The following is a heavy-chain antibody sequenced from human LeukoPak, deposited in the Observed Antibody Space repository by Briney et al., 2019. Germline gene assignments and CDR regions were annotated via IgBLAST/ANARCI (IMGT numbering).Heavy chain of an antibody. J-gene: IGHJ3*02. CDR3: ARQTDTPDGLYSYGYGAFDI. D-gene: IGHD5-18*01. CDR2: IYYSGST. CDR1: GGSISSYY. V-gene: IGHV4-59*08. Sequence: PSETLSLTCAVSGGSISSYYWSWIRQPPGKGLEWIGYIYYSGSTNYNPSLKSRVTISVDTSKNQFSLKLSSVTAADTAVYYCARQTDTPDGLYSYGYGAFDIWGQGTMVTVSS.